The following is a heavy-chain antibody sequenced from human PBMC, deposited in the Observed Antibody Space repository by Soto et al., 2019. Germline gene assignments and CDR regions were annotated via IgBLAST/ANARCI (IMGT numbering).Heavy chain of an antibody. D-gene: IGHD6-19*01. J-gene: IGHJ3*02. CDR3: ARVKGIVVTDHRGAFDI. Sequence: SQTLSLTCAISGDSVSSNSAAWNWIRQSPSGGLEWLGRTYYRSKWYNDYARSVKSRITINPDTSKNQFSLQLTSVTPEDTAIYYCARVKGIVVTDHRGAFDIWGQGTKVTVSS. CDR1: GDSVSSNSAA. V-gene: IGHV6-1*01. CDR2: TYYRSKWYN.